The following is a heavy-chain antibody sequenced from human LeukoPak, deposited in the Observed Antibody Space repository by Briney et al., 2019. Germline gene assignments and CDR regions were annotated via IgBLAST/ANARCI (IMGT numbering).Heavy chain of an antibody. CDR1: GFTFSSYS. CDR2: ISSSSSYI. J-gene: IGHJ3*02. Sequence: PGGSLKLSCAASGFTFSSYSMNWVRQAPGKGLEWVSSISSSSSYIYYADSVKGRFTISRDNAKNPLYLQMNSLRAEDTAVYYCARDRGGVSWWYGSGDAFDIWGQGTMVTVSS. CDR3: ARDRGGVSWWYGSGDAFDI. D-gene: IGHD3-10*01. V-gene: IGHV3-21*01.